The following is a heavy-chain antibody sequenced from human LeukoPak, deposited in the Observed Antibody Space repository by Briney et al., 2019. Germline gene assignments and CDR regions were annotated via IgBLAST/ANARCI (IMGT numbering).Heavy chain of an antibody. V-gene: IGHV3-74*01. CDR1: GFTFSSYW. CDR3: AREGKVGATVFDY. Sequence: GGSLRLSCAASGFTFSSYWMHWVRQAPGKGLVWVSRINSDGSSTSYADSVKGRFTISRGNAKNTLYLQMNSLRAEDTAVYYCAREGKVGATVFDYWGQGTLVTVSS. J-gene: IGHJ4*02. D-gene: IGHD1-26*01. CDR2: INSDGSST.